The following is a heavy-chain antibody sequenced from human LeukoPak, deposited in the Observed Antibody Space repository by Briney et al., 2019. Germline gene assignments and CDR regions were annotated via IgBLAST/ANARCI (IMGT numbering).Heavy chain of an antibody. V-gene: IGHV3-7*03. CDR1: GFTFSSYA. CDR2: IKQDGGEK. D-gene: IGHD1-26*01. Sequence: PGGSLRLSCAASGFTFSSYAMHWVRQIPGKGLEWVANIKQDGGEKYYVDSVKGRFTISRDNAKNSLYLEMNSLRAEDTAVYYCARDKVVGPTIFDHWGQGTLVTVSS. J-gene: IGHJ4*02. CDR3: ARDKVVGPTIFDH.